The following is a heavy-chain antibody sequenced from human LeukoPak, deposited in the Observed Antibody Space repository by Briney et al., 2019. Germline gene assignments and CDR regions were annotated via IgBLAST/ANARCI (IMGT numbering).Heavy chain of an antibody. CDR3: AREVYGSGSSFDY. V-gene: IGHV3-53*01. J-gene: IGHJ4*02. CDR1: GFTVSSNY. CDR2: IYSGGST. Sequence: QTGGSLRLSCAASGFTVSSNYMSWVRQAPGKGLEWVSVIYSGGSTYYADSVKGRFTISRDNSKNTLYLRMNSLRAEDTAVYYCAREVYGSGSSFDYWGQGTLVTVSS. D-gene: IGHD3-10*01.